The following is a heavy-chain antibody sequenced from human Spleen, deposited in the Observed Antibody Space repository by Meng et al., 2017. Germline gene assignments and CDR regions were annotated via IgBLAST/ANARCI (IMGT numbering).Heavy chain of an antibody. CDR3: SLERETALDQ. V-gene: IGHV3-74*01. CDR2: INSNGSST. D-gene: IGHD5-18*01. CDR1: GFSFSNYW. J-gene: IGHJ4*02. Sequence: EVQLVESGGGLVQPGGSLRLSCAASGFSFSNYWMHWVRQAPGKGLVWVSRINSNGSSTSYADSVKGRFTIFRDNAKNTLYLQMDTLRAEDTAVYYCSLERETALDQWGQGTLVTVPS.